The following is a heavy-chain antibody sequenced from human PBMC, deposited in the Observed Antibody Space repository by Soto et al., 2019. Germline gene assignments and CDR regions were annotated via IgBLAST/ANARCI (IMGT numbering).Heavy chain of an antibody. CDR1: GVTLSGSGYY. CDR2: IYYSGST. V-gene: IGHV4-39*01. CDR3: ARRGSGSYHDY. D-gene: IGHD3-10*01. Sequence: SETLCLTCTVAGVTLSGSGYYCCWLRQPPGKGLEWIGSIYYSGSTYYNPSLKSRVTISVDTSKNQFSLKLSSVTAADTAVYYCARRGSGSYHDYWGQGTLVTVSS. J-gene: IGHJ4*02.